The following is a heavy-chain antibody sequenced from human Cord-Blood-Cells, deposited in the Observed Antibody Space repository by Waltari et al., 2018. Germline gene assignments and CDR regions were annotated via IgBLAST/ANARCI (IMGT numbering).Heavy chain of an antibody. D-gene: IGHD2-15*01. CDR2: IWYDGSNK. Sequence: QVQLVESGGGVVQPGRSLRLSCAASRFTFSSYGMHWVRQAPGKGLGWVAVIWYDGSNKYYADSVKGRFTISRDNSKNTLYLQMNSLRAEDTAVYYCARDRRRWNYVDYWGQGTLVTVSS. CDR1: RFTFSSYG. V-gene: IGHV3-33*01. CDR3: ARDRRRWNYVDY. J-gene: IGHJ4*02.